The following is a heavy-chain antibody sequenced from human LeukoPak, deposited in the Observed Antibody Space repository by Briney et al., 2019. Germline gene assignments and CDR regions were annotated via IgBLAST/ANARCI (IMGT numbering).Heavy chain of an antibody. CDR1: GFTFSSYE. V-gene: IGHV3-48*03. Sequence: GGSLRLSCAASGFTFSSYEMNWVRQAPGKGLEWVSYISSSGSTIYYADSVKGRFTISRDNAKNSLYLQMNSLRAEDTAVYYCARYTGSHTREIDYWGQGTLVTVSS. D-gene: IGHD2-8*02. CDR2: ISSSGSTI. CDR3: ARYTGSHTREIDY. J-gene: IGHJ4*02.